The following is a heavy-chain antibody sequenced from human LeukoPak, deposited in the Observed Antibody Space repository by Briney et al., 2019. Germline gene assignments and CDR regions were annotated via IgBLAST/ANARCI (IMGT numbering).Heavy chain of an antibody. J-gene: IGHJ4*02. CDR3: ARDVDIVATIGNY. CDR2: INADNGNT. CDR1: GYTFNNYA. Sequence: GASVKVSCKVSGYTFNNYAIHWVRQAPGQRLEWMGWINADNGNTKYSQKFQGRVTIASDTSASTAYMELRSLRSDDTAVYCCARDVDIVATIGNYWGQGTLVTVSS. D-gene: IGHD5-12*01. V-gene: IGHV1-3*01.